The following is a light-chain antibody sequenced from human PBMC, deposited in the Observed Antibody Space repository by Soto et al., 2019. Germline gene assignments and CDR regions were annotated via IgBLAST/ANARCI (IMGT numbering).Light chain of an antibody. CDR2: KAS. J-gene: IGKJ1*01. CDR1: QSISSC. V-gene: IGKV1-5*03. CDR3: QTYYIHWP. Sequence: DIQMTQSPSTLSASVGDRGTITGRALQSISSCLAWYRQRTGKDPKLLIYKASSLGSRVPSRFSGGGSGTEFTLPIHSLQADDSANYHCQTYYIHWPLGQGTKGEI.